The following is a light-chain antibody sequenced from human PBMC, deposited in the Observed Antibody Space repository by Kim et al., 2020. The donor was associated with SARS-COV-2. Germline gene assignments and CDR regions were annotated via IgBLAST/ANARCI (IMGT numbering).Light chain of an antibody. Sequence: QSVLTQPPSVSGAPGQRVTISCTGSSSNIGAGYYVHWYQQLPGTAPKLLIYGNSNRPSGVPDRFPGSKSGTSASLAITGLQAEDEADFYCQSYDSSLSGSVVFGGETKVTVL. CDR3: QSYDSSLSGSVV. CDR1: SSNIGAGYY. CDR2: GNS. V-gene: IGLV1-40*01. J-gene: IGLJ2*01.